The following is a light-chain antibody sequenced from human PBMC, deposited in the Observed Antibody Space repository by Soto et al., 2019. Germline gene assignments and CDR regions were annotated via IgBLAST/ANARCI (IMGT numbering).Light chain of an antibody. CDR2: DAS. CDR1: QSVRRY. V-gene: IGKV3-11*01. Sequence: EIVLTHSPSTLALSPGSSSTRSCRASQSVRRYLVWFQQKPGQAPRPLIYDASYRATGVPARLSGSGSGTDLTITISSIEPEDFEVYLCQHRTNWTWTFGRGTKVDIK. J-gene: IGKJ1*01. CDR3: QHRTNWTWT.